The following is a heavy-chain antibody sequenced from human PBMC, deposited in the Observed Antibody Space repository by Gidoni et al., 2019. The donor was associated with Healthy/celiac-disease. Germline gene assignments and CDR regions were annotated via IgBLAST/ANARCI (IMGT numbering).Heavy chain of an antibody. D-gene: IGHD6-6*01. CDR1: GFTFTSSA. CDR3: WTLSGPDSSSSGGGFDP. V-gene: IGHV1-58*01. CDR2: IVVGSGNT. J-gene: IGHJ5*02. Sequence: QMQLVQSGPEVTKPGTSVKVSCQASGFTFTSSAVQWVRQARGQRLEWIGWIVVGSGNTNYAQKSQERVTITRDMSTSTAYMELSSLRSEDTAVYYCWTLSGPDSSSSGGGFDPWGQGTLVTVSS.